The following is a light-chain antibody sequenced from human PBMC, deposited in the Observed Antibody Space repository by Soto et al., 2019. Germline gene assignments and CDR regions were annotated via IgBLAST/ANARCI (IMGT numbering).Light chain of an antibody. CDR1: QSVRSAY. V-gene: IGKV3-20*01. CDR2: DAS. J-gene: IGKJ2*01. CDR3: QQYATPPYT. Sequence: EVVLTQSPGTLSLSPGERVTLSCRASQSVRSAYLAWYQHKAGQVPRLLIHDASSRATGIPDRFSGGGSGTDFTLTIDRLEPEDFAVYYCQQYATPPYTFGQGTKLEI.